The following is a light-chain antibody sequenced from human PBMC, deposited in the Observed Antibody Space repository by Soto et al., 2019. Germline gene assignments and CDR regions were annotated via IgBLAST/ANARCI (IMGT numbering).Light chain of an antibody. V-gene: IGLV2-14*01. Sequence: QSALTQPASVSGSPGQSITISCTGTSSDVGGYNYVSWYQQHPGKAPKLMIYDVSNRPSGVSNRFSGSKSGNTASLTISGLQAEDEADYYCNSYTSSSWVFGGGTQLTVL. CDR1: SSDVGGYNY. J-gene: IGLJ3*02. CDR3: NSYTSSSWV. CDR2: DVS.